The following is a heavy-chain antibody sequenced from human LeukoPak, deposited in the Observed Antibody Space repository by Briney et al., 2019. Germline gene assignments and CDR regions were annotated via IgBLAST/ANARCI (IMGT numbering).Heavy chain of an antibody. CDR1: GGPFSSYA. CDR2: IIPIFGTA. J-gene: IGHJ4*02. CDR3: ARCVAVAGTCGY. Sequence: SVKVSCKASGGPFSSYAISWVRQAPGQGLEGMGGIIPIFGTANYAQKFQGRVTITADESTSTAYMELSSLRSEDTAVYYCARCVAVAGTCGYWGQGTLVTVSS. D-gene: IGHD6-19*01. V-gene: IGHV1-69*01.